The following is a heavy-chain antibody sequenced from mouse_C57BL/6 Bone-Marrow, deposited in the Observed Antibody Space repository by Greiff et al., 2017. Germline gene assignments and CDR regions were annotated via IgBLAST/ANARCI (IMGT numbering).Heavy chain of an antibody. CDR3: ARQSSGGFAY. Sequence: EVQVVESGGDLVKPGGSLKLSCAASGFTFSSYGMSWVRPTPDKRLEWVATISSGGSYTYYPDSVKGRFTISRDNAKNTLYLQMSSLKSEDTAMYYCARQSSGGFAYWGQGTLVTVSA. CDR2: ISSGGSYT. V-gene: IGHV5-6*01. J-gene: IGHJ3*01. D-gene: IGHD1-3*01. CDR1: GFTFSSYG.